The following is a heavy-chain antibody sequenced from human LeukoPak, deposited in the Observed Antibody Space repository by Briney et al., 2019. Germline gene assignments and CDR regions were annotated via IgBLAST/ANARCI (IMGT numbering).Heavy chain of an antibody. CDR2: IYYSGST. Sequence: PSETLSLTCTVSGGSISSSSYYWGWIRQPPGKGLEWIGSIYYSGSTYYNPSLKSRVTISVDTSKNQFSLKLSSVTAADTAVYYCARDQGTIVATNFDYWGQGTLVTVSS. D-gene: IGHD5-12*01. V-gene: IGHV4-39*07. CDR1: GGSISSSSYY. J-gene: IGHJ4*02. CDR3: ARDQGTIVATNFDY.